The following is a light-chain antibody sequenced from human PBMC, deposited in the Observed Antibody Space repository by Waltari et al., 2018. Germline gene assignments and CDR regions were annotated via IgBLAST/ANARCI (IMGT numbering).Light chain of an antibody. Sequence: DIQMTEYPSSLSAAVGDRVTIACRASQSISSYLTWYQQKPGKAPKLLIYAASSLQSGVPSRFSGSGSGTDFTLTISSLQPADLATYYCQQSYSTPWTFGQGTKVEIK. V-gene: IGKV1-39*01. J-gene: IGKJ1*01. CDR2: AAS. CDR1: QSISSY. CDR3: QQSYSTPWT.